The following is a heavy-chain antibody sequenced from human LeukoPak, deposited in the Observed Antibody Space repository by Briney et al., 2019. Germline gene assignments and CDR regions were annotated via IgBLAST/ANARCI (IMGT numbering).Heavy chain of an antibody. J-gene: IGHJ4*02. CDR3: AKDPASYYFDY. CDR1: GFTFSSYA. Sequence: PGGSLRLSCAASGFTFSSYAMSWVRPPPGKGLEWVSSISGSGGATYYADSVKGRLITSRDNSKNTLLLQMNSLRAEDTAIYYCAKDPASYYFDYWGQGTLVTVSS. CDR2: ISGSGGAT. V-gene: IGHV3-23*01.